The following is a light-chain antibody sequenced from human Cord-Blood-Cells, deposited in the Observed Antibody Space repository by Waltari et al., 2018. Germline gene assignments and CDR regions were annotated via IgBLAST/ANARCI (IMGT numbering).Light chain of an antibody. CDR2: GAS. CDR3: QQYNNWPPKVS. J-gene: IGKJ2*03. CDR1: QSVSSN. V-gene: IGKV3-15*01. Sequence: EIVMTQSPATLYVSPGERATLSCRASQSVSSNLAWYQQKPGQAPRLLIYGASTRATGIPARFSGSGSGTEFTLTISSLQSEDFAVYYCQQYNNWPPKVSFGQGTKLEIK.